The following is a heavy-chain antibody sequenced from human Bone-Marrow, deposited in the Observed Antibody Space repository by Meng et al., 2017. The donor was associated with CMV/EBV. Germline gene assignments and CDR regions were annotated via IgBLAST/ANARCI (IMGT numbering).Heavy chain of an antibody. CDR3: ARVRGYCSTTSCHSFMDV. CDR1: GGSVSSGSYY. D-gene: IGHD2-2*01. V-gene: IGHV4-61*01. J-gene: IGHJ6*02. Sequence: SETLSLTCTVSGGSVSSGSYYWSWIRQPPGKGLEWIGYIYYSGSTNYNPSLKSRVTISVDTSKNQFSLKLSSVTAADTAVYYCARVRGYCSTTSCHSFMDVWGQGTTVTVSS. CDR2: IYYSGST.